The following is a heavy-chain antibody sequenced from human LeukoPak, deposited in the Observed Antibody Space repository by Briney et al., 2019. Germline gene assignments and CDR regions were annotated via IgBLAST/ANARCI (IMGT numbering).Heavy chain of an antibody. CDR3: VRSVSGWYGFFDY. J-gene: IGHJ4*02. CDR1: GFTLSNSW. D-gene: IGHD6-19*01. Sequence: PGGSLRLSCVASGFTLSNSWMHWVRQAPGKGLVWVSRINMDGSTTNYADSVRGRFTIPRDNAKNTLHLQMNSLRAEDTAVYYCVRSVSGWYGFFDYWGQGTLVTLSS. V-gene: IGHV3-74*01. CDR2: INMDGSTT.